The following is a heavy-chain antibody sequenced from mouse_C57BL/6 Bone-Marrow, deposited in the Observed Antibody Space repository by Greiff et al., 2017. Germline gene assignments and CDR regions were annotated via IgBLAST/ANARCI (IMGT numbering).Heavy chain of an antibody. V-gene: IGHV1-59*01. CDR2: IDPSDSYT. J-gene: IGHJ2*01. D-gene: IGHD6-5*01. Sequence: VQLQQSGAELVKPGTSVKLSCKASGYTFTSYWMHWVKQRPGQGLEWIGVIDPSDSYTNYNQKFKGKATLTVDTSSSTAYMQLSSLTSEDSAVYSCATLCPLNYFGYWGQGTTLTVSS. CDR1: GYTFTSYW. CDR3: ATLCPLNYFGY.